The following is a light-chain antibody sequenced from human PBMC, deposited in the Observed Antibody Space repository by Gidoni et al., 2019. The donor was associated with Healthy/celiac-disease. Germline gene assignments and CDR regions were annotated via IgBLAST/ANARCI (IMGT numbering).Light chain of an antibody. V-gene: IGKV1-5*03. Sequence: DIQMTQSPSTLSASVGYRVTSTCRASQSISSWLAWYQQKPWKAPKLLIYKASSLESGVPSRFSGSGSGTEFTLTISSLQPDDFATYYCQQYNSYSGTFGHGTKVEIK. CDR2: KAS. CDR1: QSISSW. CDR3: QQYNSYSGT. J-gene: IGKJ1*01.